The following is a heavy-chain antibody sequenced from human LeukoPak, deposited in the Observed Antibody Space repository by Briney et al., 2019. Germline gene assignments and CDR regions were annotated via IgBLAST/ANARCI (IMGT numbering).Heavy chain of an antibody. J-gene: IGHJ4*02. D-gene: IGHD3-10*01. V-gene: IGHV4-59*11. CDR2: IYYSGST. CDR1: GSSISSHY. Sequence: SETLSLTCTVSGSSISSHYWSWIRQPPGKGLEWIGYIYYSGSTNYNPSLKSRVTISVDTSKNQFSLKLSSVTAADTAVYYCARDSDGSGSYDYWGQGTLVTVSS. CDR3: ARDSDGSGSYDY.